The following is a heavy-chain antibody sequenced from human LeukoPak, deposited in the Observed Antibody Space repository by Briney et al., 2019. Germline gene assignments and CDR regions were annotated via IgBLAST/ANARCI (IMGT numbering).Heavy chain of an antibody. J-gene: IGHJ5*02. Sequence: GGSLRLSCAASGFTFSSYWMHWVRQAPGKGLVWVSRINSDWSSTSYADSVKGRFTISRDNAKNTLYLQMNSLRAEDTAVYYCARDQQDYDFWSGTTNWFDPWGQGTLVTVSS. CDR2: INSDWSST. CDR3: ARDQQDYDFWSGTTNWFDP. V-gene: IGHV3-74*01. D-gene: IGHD3-3*01. CDR1: GFTFSSYW.